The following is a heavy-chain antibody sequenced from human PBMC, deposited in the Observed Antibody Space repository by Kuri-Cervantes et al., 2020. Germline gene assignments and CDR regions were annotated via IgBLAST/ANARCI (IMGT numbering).Heavy chain of an antibody. J-gene: IGHJ4*02. CDR2: ISSSGSTI. CDR3: AWQVDGGSCDY. V-gene: IGHV3-11*04. Sequence: GESLKISCAASGFTFSDYYMSWIRQAPGKGLEWVSYISSSGSTIYYADAVKGRFTISRDNSKNTLYLQMNSLRAEDTAVYYCAWQVDGGSCDYWGQGTLVTVSS. CDR1: GFTFSDYY. D-gene: IGHD2-15*01.